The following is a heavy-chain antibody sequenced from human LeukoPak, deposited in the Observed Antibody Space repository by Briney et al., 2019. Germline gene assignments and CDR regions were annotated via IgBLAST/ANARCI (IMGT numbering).Heavy chain of an antibody. CDR2: ISWDGGST. CDR3: ARDGPLSRIAARNFDY. CDR1: GFTFDDYT. V-gene: IGHV3-43*01. Sequence: TGGSLRLSCAASGFTFDDYTMHWVRQAPGKGLEWVSLISWDGGSTYYADSVKGRFTISRDNSKNSLYLQMNSLRAEDTAVYYCARDGPLSRIAARNFDYWGQGTLVTVSS. D-gene: IGHD6-6*01. J-gene: IGHJ4*02.